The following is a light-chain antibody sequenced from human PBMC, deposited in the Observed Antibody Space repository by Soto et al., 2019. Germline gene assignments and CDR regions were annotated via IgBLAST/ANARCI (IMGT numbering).Light chain of an antibody. V-gene: IGKV3-20*01. CDR1: QSVSSSY. J-gene: IGKJ2*01. CDR3: QQYHTSPPGYT. CDR2: AAS. Sequence: EIVLTQSPGTLSLSPGERATLSCRASQSVSSSYLAGYQQKPGQAPRLLIYAASSRATDIPDRFSGSGSGTDFTLTISRLEPEDFAVYYCQQYHTSPPGYTFGQGTKLEIK.